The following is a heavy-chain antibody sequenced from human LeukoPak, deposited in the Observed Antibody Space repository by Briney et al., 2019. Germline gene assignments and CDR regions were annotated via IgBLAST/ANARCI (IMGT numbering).Heavy chain of an antibody. Sequence: ASVKVSCKASGYTFTGYYMHWVRQAPGQGLEWMGWINPNSGGTNYAQKLQGRVTMTTDTSTSTAYMELRSLRSDDTAVYYCARQPLGVLISSAAVTDYWGQGTLVTVSS. CDR1: GYTFTGYY. V-gene: IGHV1-2*02. J-gene: IGHJ4*02. D-gene: IGHD2-8*01. CDR3: ARQPLGVLISSAAVTDY. CDR2: INPNSGGT.